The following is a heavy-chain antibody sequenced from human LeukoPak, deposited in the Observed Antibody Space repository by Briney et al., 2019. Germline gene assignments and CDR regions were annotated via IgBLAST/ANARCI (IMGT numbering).Heavy chain of an antibody. Sequence: ASVKVSCKASGYTFTGYYMHWVRQAPGQGLEWMGWINPNSGDTNYAQKFQGRVTMTRDTSISTAYMELSRLRSDDTAVYYCARGWSGSYYSHYYYYMDVWGKGTTVTVSS. CDR2: INPNSGDT. CDR1: GYTFTGYY. J-gene: IGHJ6*03. D-gene: IGHD1-26*01. V-gene: IGHV1-2*02. CDR3: ARGWSGSYYSHYYYYMDV.